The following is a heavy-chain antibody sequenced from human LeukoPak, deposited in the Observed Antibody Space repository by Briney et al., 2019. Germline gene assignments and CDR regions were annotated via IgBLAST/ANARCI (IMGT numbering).Heavy chain of an antibody. Sequence: SETLSLTCTVSGYSISSGYYWGWIRQPPGKGLEWIGSIYHSGSTYYNPSLKSRVTISVDTSKNQFSPKLSSVTAADTAVYYCARGGAGTTKGAFDIWGQGTMVTVSS. D-gene: IGHD1-7*01. CDR3: ARGGAGTTKGAFDI. CDR1: GYSISSGYY. CDR2: IYHSGST. V-gene: IGHV4-38-2*02. J-gene: IGHJ3*02.